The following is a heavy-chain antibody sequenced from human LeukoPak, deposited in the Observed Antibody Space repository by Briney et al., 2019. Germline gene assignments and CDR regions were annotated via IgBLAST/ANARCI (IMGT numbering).Heavy chain of an antibody. Sequence: SETLSLTCAVYGGSFSGYYWSWIRQPPGKGLEWIGEINHSGSTNYNPSLKSRVTISVDTSKNQFPLRLSSVIAADTAVYYCARGITSDYWGQGTLVTVSS. CDR3: ARGITSDY. V-gene: IGHV4-34*01. CDR2: INHSGST. CDR1: GGSFSGYY. D-gene: IGHD3-10*01. J-gene: IGHJ4*02.